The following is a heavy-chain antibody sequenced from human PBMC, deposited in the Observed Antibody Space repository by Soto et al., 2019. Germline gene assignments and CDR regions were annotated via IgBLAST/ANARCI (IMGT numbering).Heavy chain of an antibody. D-gene: IGHD3-3*01. CDR2: INAGNGNT. CDR1: GYTFTSYA. J-gene: IGHJ3*02. Sequence: ASVKVSCKASGYTFTSYAMHWVRQAPGQRLEWMGWINAGNGNTKYSQKFQGRVTITRDTSASTAYMELSSLRSEDAAVYYCARDQRLHYDFWSGYLFWTRDAFAIWGQGTL. CDR3: ARDQRLHYDFWSGYLFWTRDAFAI. V-gene: IGHV1-3*01.